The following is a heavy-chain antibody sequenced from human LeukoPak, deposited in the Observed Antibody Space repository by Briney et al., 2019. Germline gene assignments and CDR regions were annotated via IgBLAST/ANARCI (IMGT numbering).Heavy chain of an antibody. CDR2: FNSDESTT. CDR3: ARASGGNAAFDI. CDR1: GFTFSNYW. Sequence: SGGSLRFSCAASGFTFSNYWMHWVRQAPGKGLVWVSRFNSDESTTSYADSVKGRFTISRDNANNMLYLQMNSLRAEDAAVYYCARASGGNAAFDIWGRGTMVTVSS. V-gene: IGHV3-74*01. D-gene: IGHD2-15*01. J-gene: IGHJ3*02.